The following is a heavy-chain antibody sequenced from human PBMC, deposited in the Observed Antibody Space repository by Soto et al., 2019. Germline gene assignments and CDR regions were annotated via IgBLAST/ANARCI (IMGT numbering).Heavy chain of an antibody. V-gene: IGHV1-3*01. D-gene: IGHD6-13*01. CDR2: INAGNGNT. J-gene: IGHJ4*02. Sequence: QVQLVQSGAEVKKPGASVKVSCKASGYTFTSYAMHWVRQAPGQRLEWMGWINAGNGNTKYSQKFQGRVTITRETXASTAYMELSSLRSEDTAVYYCARGDSSSGYSLDYWGQGTLVTVSS. CDR1: GYTFTSYA. CDR3: ARGDSSSGYSLDY.